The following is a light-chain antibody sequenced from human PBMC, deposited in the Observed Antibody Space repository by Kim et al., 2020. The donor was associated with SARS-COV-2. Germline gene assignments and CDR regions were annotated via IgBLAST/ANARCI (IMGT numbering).Light chain of an antibody. CDR3: KSRDSRGNVV. Sequence: ELTQDPAVSVALGQTVRITCQGDSLRSYYATWYQQKSGQAPVLVFYGKDKRPSGIPDRFSGSSSGSTASLTITGAQAADEADYYCKSRDSRGNVVFGGGTQLTVL. CDR2: GKD. V-gene: IGLV3-19*01. J-gene: IGLJ2*01. CDR1: SLRSYY.